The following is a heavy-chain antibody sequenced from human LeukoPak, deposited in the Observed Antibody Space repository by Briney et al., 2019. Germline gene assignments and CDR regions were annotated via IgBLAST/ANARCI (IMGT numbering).Heavy chain of an antibody. V-gene: IGHV4-34*01. J-gene: IGHJ2*01. CDR3: SRSFGGNPPGWYFDL. Sequence: SETLSLTCAVYGGSFSGYYWSWIRQPPGKGLEWIGEVNHSGGTNYNPSLKSRVTISVDTSKNQFSLKLSSVTAADTAVYYCSRSFGGNPPGWYFDLWGRGTLVTVSS. D-gene: IGHD4-23*01. CDR2: VNHSGGT. CDR1: GGSFSGYY.